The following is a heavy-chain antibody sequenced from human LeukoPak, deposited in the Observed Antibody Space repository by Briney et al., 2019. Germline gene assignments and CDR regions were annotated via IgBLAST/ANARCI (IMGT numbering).Heavy chain of an antibody. D-gene: IGHD3-22*01. CDR3: ARNPDRNYYYYYGMDV. V-gene: IGHV3-74*01. CDR1: GFTFSTYW. J-gene: IGHJ6*02. Sequence: GGSLRLSCTASGFTFSTYWMHWVRQAPGKGLVWVSRINSDGSSTSYADSVKGRFTISRDNAKNTLYLQMNSLRAGDTAVYYCARNPDRNYYYYYGMDVWGQGTTVTVSS. CDR2: INSDGSST.